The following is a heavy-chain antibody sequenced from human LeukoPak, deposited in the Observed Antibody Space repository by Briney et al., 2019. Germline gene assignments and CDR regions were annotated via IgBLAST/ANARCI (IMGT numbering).Heavy chain of an antibody. J-gene: IGHJ4*02. CDR2: IRSTANGYAT. CDR3: ANRDDLPTVTAPAHRGY. D-gene: IGHD4-17*01. V-gene: IGHV3-73*01. CDR1: GFTFSGSA. Sequence: PGGSLRLSCAASGFTFSGSALHWVRQASGKGLEWVGRIRSTANGYATAYAASVKGRFTISRDDSKNTAYLQMNSLRAEDTAVYYCANRDDLPTVTAPAHRGYWGQGTLVTVSS.